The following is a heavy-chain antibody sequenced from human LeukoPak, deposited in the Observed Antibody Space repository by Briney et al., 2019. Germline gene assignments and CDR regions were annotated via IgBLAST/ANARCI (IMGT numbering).Heavy chain of an antibody. Sequence: ASVKVSCKASGYTFTSYDINWVRQAPGQGLEWMGWMNPNSGNTGYAQKFQGRVTITRHTSISPAYIELSILRSEDTAVYHFALARSYSNYVGYYLYYMDVWGKGTPVTVSS. J-gene: IGHJ6*03. V-gene: IGHV1-8*03. CDR3: ALARSYSNYVGYYLYYMDV. CDR2: MNPNSGNT. CDR1: GYTFTSYD. D-gene: IGHD4-11*01.